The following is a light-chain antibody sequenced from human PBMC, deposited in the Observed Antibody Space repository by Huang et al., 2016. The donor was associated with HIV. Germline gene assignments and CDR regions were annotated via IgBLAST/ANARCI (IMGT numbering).Light chain of an antibody. CDR2: LGS. J-gene: IGKJ2*01. CDR3: MQALQTPPT. Sequence: DIVMTQSPLSLSVTPGEPASISCRSSQSLLHSNGYNYLDWYLQKPGQSPQVLIYLGSNRASGVPDKFSGSGSGTDCTLKISRVEAEDVGLYYCMQALQTPPTFGQGTKLEIK. V-gene: IGKV2-28*01. CDR1: QSLLHSNGYNY.